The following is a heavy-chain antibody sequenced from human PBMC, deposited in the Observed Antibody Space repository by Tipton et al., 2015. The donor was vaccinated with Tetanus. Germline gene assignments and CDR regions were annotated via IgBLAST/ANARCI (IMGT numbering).Heavy chain of an antibody. CDR1: GGSFRGYY. CDR2: INHSGGT. J-gene: IGHJ6*02. V-gene: IGHV4-34*01. D-gene: IGHD2-15*01. Sequence: TLSLTCAVDGGSFRGYYWTWIRQSPGKGLEWIGQINHSGGTSNISSLKGRVTISLDTSKNQFSLRLRSVTAADAAVYYCARERNVGVSVRDGLDVWGQGTTVTVSS. CDR3: ARERNVGVSVRDGLDV.